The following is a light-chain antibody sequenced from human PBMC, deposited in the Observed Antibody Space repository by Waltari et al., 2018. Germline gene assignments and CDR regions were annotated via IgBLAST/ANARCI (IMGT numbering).Light chain of an antibody. J-gene: IGLJ2*01. V-gene: IGLV2-14*01. CDR2: DVS. Sequence: QSALTHPASVSRSPGLPVTIFCTGTSNYVGGYISVSWYQEHPGQAPRVIIYDVSDRPSGVSDRFSGSKSGNTASLTISGLQAEDEADYYCSSQSSNNVVLFGGGTKLTVL. CDR3: SSQSSNNVVL. CDR1: SNYVGGYIS.